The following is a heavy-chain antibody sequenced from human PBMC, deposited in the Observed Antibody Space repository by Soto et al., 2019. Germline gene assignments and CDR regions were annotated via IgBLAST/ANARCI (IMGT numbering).Heavy chain of an antibody. Sequence: LRLSCSASGFTFGNFAMSWFRQAPGKGLEWVGFIRSKAYDETREYAASVKGRFIVSRDDSKRIAYLRMINLKTEDTAVYYCTRMQYNRFDPWGQGTLVTVSS. D-gene: IGHD1-1*01. J-gene: IGHJ5*02. CDR1: GFTFGNFA. V-gene: IGHV3-49*03. CDR2: IRSKAYDETR. CDR3: TRMQYNRFDP.